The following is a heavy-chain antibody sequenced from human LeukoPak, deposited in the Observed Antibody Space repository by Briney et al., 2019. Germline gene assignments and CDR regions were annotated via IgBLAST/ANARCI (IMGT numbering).Heavy chain of an antibody. Sequence: GASVKVSCKASGGTCSSYAISWVRQAPGQGLEWMGRIIPILGIANYAQKFQGRVTITADKSTSTAYMELGSLRSEDTAVYYCARVGSGNPPYWGQGTLVTVSS. J-gene: IGHJ4*02. D-gene: IGHD4-23*01. CDR3: ARVGSGNPPY. CDR2: IIPILGIA. V-gene: IGHV1-69*04. CDR1: GGTCSSYA.